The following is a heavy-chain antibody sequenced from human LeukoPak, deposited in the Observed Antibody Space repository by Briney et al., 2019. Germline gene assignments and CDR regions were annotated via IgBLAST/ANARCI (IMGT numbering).Heavy chain of an antibody. CDR3: ARDLGSSGYGFDS. V-gene: IGHV4-34*01. CDR2: INHSGST. CDR1: GGSFSGYY. D-gene: IGHD5-12*01. J-gene: IGHJ5*01. Sequence: SETLSLTCAVYGGSFSGYYWSWIRQPPGKGLEWIGEINHSGSTNYNPSLKSRVTISIDTSKNQFSLKLNSVTAADTAVYYCARDLGSSGYGFDSWGPGTLVTVSP.